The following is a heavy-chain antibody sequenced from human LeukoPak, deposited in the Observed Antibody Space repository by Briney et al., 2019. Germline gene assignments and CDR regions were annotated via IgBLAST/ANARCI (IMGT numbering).Heavy chain of an antibody. D-gene: IGHD1-1*01. CDR3: ARHETGPYFDY. J-gene: IGHJ4*02. V-gene: IGHV5-51*01. Sequence: GESLKISCKGSGYSFTNYWIDWVRQMPGKGLECMGIIYPGDSDTRYSPSSQGQVTISADRSISTAYLQWSSLKASDTAMYYCARHETGPYFDYWGQGTLVTVSS. CDR2: IYPGDSDT. CDR1: GYSFTNYW.